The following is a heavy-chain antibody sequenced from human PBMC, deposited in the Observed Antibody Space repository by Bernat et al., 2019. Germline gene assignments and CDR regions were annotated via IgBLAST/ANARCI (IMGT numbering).Heavy chain of an antibody. J-gene: IGHJ6*03. D-gene: IGHD4-11*01. CDR3: ARAVEGYSNYPRGYYYCMDV. V-gene: IGHV4-38-2*01. Sequence: QVQLQESGPGLVKPSETLSLTCAVSGSSTSSNYYWGWIRQPPGKGLEWIGSVSHTGSTYHNPSLKSQVTISVDTSQIQFSLKLISVTAADTAVYYCARAVEGYSNYPRGYYYCMDVWGKGTTVTVSS. CDR2: VSHTGST. CDR1: GSSTSSNYY.